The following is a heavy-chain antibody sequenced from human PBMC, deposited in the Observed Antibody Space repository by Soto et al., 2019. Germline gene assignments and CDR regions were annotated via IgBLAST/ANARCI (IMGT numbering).Heavy chain of an antibody. CDR3: TIIAATNTFDY. CDR2: INTGNGYT. J-gene: IGHJ4*02. CDR1: GYSFTAYA. D-gene: IGHD1-7*01. Sequence: ASVKVSCKASGYSFTAYAMHWVRQAPGQRPEWMGWINTGNGYTKYSQKFQGRVTITRDTSASRVYMELNSPRSEDTAIYYCTIIAATNTFDYWGQGTLVTVPQ. V-gene: IGHV1-3*04.